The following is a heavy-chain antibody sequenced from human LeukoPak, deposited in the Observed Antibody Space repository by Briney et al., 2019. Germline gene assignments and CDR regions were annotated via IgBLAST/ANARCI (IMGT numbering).Heavy chain of an antibody. CDR1: GYTFTVYF. J-gene: IGHJ6*02. D-gene: IGHD3-22*01. CDR3: ARGKDHYYDSSGYPDYYYYTMDV. CDR2: INPYSGDT. V-gene: IGHV1-2*02. Sequence: AAVKVSCKASGYTFTVYFMHWVRQAPGQGLEWMGWINPYSGDTNYAQKFQGRVTMTRDTSISTAFMELSRLRYDDTALYYCARGKDHYYDSSGYPDYYYYTMDVWGQGTPFTVSS.